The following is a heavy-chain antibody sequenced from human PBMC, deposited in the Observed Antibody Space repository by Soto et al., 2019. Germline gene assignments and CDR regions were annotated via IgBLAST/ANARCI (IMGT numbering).Heavy chain of an antibody. CDR2: IYYSGST. D-gene: IGHD5-18*01. CDR3: ARRRGYSLDY. J-gene: IGHJ4*02. V-gene: IGHV4-59*08. CDR1: GGSISSYY. Sequence: QVQLQESGPGLVKPSETLSLTCTVSGGSISSYYWSWIRQPPGKGLEWIGYIYYSGSTNYNPSLKSRVTISVDTSKNQFSLKLSSGTAADTAVYYCARRRGYSLDYWGQGTLVTVSS.